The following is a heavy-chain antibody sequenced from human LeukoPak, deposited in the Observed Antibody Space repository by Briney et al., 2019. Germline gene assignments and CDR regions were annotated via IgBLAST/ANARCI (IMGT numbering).Heavy chain of an antibody. D-gene: IGHD3-22*01. J-gene: IGHJ4*02. CDR2: THYSGIT. CDR1: GDSISSSSYH. Sequence: SETLSLSCTVSGDSISSSSYHWGWIRQPTGRGLEWVASTHYSGITYYSPSLKSRVTVSVDTSRNRFSLQLSSVTAADTAVYYCVRIYYDSSGYYLTDYYFDSWGQGTLVTVSS. V-gene: IGHV4-39*01. CDR3: VRIYYDSSGYYLTDYYFDS.